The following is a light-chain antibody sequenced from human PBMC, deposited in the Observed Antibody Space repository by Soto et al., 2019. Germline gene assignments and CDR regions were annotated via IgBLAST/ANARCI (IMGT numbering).Light chain of an antibody. CDR3: QQYYAYQIT. J-gene: IGKJ5*01. CDR2: AAS. CDR1: QGIANS. V-gene: IGKV1-16*02. Sequence: DIQMTHAPSSLSASVGDEVTITLRASQGIANSLAWFQQKPGKDPRSLIYAASSLQSGVPSKFRGGGSGTDFTITISSLQAEDFATYFCQQYYAYQITFGQGTRLEI.